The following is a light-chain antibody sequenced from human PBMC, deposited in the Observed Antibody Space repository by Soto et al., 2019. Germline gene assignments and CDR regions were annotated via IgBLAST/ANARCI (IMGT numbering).Light chain of an antibody. J-gene: IGKJ5*01. V-gene: IGKV1-9*01. CDR3: QQLNSYPRIT. CDR2: AAS. Sequence: DIQLTQSPSFLSASVGDRVTITCQAGQGINSYLAWYQQKPGQAPKLLIYAASTLQSGVPSRFSGSGSGTEFTLTIISLQPEDFATYYCQQLNSYPRITFGQGTRLEIK. CDR1: QGINSY.